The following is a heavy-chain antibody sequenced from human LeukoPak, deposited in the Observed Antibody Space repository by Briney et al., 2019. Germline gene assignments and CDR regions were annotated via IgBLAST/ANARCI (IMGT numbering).Heavy chain of an antibody. CDR3: SRVPCSGGTCYSKGYYYYYYFMDV. Sequence: SGGSLRLSCAASGFTFSSYTMNWVRQAPGKGLEWVSFISSTSSYIYCTDSVKGRFAISRDNAKNSLYLQMNSLGAEDTAVYHCSRVPCSGGTCYSKGYYYYYYFMDVWGKGTAVTVSS. D-gene: IGHD2-15*01. CDR2: ISSTSSYI. J-gene: IGHJ6*03. V-gene: IGHV3-21*01. CDR1: GFTFSSYT.